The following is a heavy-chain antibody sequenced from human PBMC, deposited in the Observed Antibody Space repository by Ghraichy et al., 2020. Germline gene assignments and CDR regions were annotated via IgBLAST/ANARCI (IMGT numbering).Heavy chain of an antibody. J-gene: IGHJ4*02. Sequence: SETLSLTCTVSGDSISTSHSYWGWVRQPPGKGLEWIASIYSSGGTYSNPSLKSRVTVSVDTSKNQFSLSLASVTAADTAVYYCATHYNDHSKFDYWGQGTPVTVSS. V-gene: IGHV4-39*01. CDR2: IYSSGGT. D-gene: IGHD4-11*01. CDR1: GDSISTSHSY. CDR3: ATHYNDHSKFDY.